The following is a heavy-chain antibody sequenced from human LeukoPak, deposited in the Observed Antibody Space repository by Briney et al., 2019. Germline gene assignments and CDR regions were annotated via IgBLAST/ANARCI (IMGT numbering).Heavy chain of an antibody. J-gene: IGHJ4*02. V-gene: IGHV3-33*01. D-gene: IGHD3-10*01. CDR3: ARVAGYYGSGSYYS. CDR1: GFTFSSYG. Sequence: GGSLRLSCAASGFTFSSYGMHWVRQAPGKGLEWVAVIWYDGSNKYYADSVKGRFTISRDNSKNTLYLQMNSLRAEDTAVYYCARVAGYYGSGSYYSWGQGTLVTVSS. CDR2: IWYDGSNK.